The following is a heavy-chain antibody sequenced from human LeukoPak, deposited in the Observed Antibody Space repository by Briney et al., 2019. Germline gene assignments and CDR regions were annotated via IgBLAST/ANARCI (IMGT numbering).Heavy chain of an antibody. Sequence: SQTLSLTCAISGDSVSSKTAGWNWIRQSPSRGLEWLGRTYYRSKWYNDDAVSVKGRITINPDTSKNQFSLKLSSVTAADTAVYYCARARLGTFYYFDYWGQGTLVTVSS. D-gene: IGHD7-27*01. CDR1: GDSVSSKTAG. J-gene: IGHJ4*02. CDR3: ARARLGTFYYFDY. CDR2: TYYRSKWYN. V-gene: IGHV6-1*01.